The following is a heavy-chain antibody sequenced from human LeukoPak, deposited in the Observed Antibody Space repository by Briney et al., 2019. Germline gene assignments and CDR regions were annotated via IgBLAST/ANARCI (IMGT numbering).Heavy chain of an antibody. Sequence: GGSLRLSCVASGFTFSKYGMHWVRQAPGKGLQWLAIIWYDGNNKYYADSVKVRFTISRDNSKNTLFLEMNDLKAEDTAVYYCAREWGLIAVAGGPGYWGQGTLVTVSS. J-gene: IGHJ4*02. D-gene: IGHD2-21*01. V-gene: IGHV3-33*01. CDR3: AREWGLIAVAGGPGY. CDR1: GFTFSKYG. CDR2: IWYDGNNK.